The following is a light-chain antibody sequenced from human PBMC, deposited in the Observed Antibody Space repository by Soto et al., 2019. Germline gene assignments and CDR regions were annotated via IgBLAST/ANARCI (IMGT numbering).Light chain of an antibody. Sequence: QSALTQPASVSGSPGQSITISCTGTISDVGTYNLVSWFQQHPGKAPKLMIFEVSERPSGVSNRFSGSKSDNAASLTISGLQAEDEADYYCCSYAGGATYVFGTGTKLTVL. CDR3: CSYAGGATYV. CDR2: EVS. V-gene: IGLV2-23*02. J-gene: IGLJ1*01. CDR1: ISDVGTYNL.